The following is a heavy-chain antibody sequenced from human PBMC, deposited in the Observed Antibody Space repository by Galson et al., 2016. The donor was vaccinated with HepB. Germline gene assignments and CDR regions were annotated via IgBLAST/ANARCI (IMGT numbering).Heavy chain of an antibody. J-gene: IGHJ3*02. Sequence: SLRLSCAASGFTFSTYSMNWVRQAPGKGLEWVSSISPTRTYIYYADSVKGRFVISRDNAENSLYLQMDSLTAEETAVYYCARDVRAFWSAYSAHDAFDIWGQGTKVTVSS. D-gene: IGHD3-3*01. CDR2: ISPTRTYI. CDR3: ARDVRAFWSAYSAHDAFDI. CDR1: GFTFSTYS. V-gene: IGHV3-21*01.